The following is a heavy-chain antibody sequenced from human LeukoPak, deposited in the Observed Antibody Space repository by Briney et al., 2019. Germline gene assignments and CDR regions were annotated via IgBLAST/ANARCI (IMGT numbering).Heavy chain of an antibody. Sequence: SETLSLTCAVYGGSFSGYYWSWIRQPPGKGLEWIGEINHSGSTNYNPSLKSRVTISVDTSKNQFSLKLSSVTAADTAVYYCATTTWFELNNWFDPWGQGTLVTVSS. CDR1: GGSFSGYY. CDR3: ATTTWFELNNWFDP. J-gene: IGHJ5*02. CDR2: INHSGST. D-gene: IGHD3-10*01. V-gene: IGHV4-34*01.